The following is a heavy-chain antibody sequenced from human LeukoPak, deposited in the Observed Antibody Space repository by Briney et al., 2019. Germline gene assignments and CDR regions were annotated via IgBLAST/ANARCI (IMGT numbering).Heavy chain of an antibody. Sequence: GGSLRLSCAASGFTFSSYGMSWVRQAPGKGLEWVPAISGSGGSTYYADSVKGRFTISRDNSKNTLYLQTNSLGAEDTAVYYCAKDYGSSWYNFYFDYWGQGTLVTVSS. CDR3: AKDYGSSWYNFYFDY. CDR1: GFTFSSYG. CDR2: ISGSGGST. J-gene: IGHJ4*02. V-gene: IGHV3-23*01. D-gene: IGHD6-13*01.